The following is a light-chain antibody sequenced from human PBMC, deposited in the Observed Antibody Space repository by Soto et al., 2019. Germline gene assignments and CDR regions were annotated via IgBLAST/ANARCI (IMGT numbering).Light chain of an antibody. CDR1: QRIDRY. Sequence: DIQLTQSPSTLSASAGDRVTVTCRASQRIDRYLAWYQQKPGKAPKLLVYDASTLEGGVPSSFSGSGSATEFILTISSLQPDDFATYYCQQYKDGAWTFGQGTKVDIK. CDR2: DAS. J-gene: IGKJ1*01. V-gene: IGKV1-5*01. CDR3: QQYKDGAWT.